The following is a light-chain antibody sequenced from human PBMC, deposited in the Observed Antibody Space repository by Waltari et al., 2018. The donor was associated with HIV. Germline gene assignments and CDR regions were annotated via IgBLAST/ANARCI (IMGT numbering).Light chain of an antibody. CDR1: QSIFYGSNKKSF. CDR3: HQYFGSPQT. V-gene: IGKV4-1*01. CDR2: CAS. J-gene: IGKJ1*01. Sequence: DILLTQFPDSLAVSLGERATINCRSSQSIFYGSNKKSFLAWYQQKPGQPPKLLIFCASIREFGVPDRFSGSGSGADFSLTISSLQAEDAALYFCHQYFGSPQTFGQGTKVEIK.